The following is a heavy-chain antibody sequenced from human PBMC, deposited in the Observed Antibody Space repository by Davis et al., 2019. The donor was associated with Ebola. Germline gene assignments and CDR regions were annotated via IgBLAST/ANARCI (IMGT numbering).Heavy chain of an antibody. Sequence: GESLKIPCAAPGFTFRSYSMNWVRQAPGQGPEWVSSISSSSSYIYYADSVKGRFTISRDNAKNSLYLQMNSLGAEETAVYYCARRVVVVAAFDYWGQGTLVTVSS. V-gene: IGHV3-21*01. CDR1: GFTFRSYS. D-gene: IGHD2-15*01. J-gene: IGHJ4*02. CDR3: ARRVVVVAAFDY. CDR2: ISSSSSYI.